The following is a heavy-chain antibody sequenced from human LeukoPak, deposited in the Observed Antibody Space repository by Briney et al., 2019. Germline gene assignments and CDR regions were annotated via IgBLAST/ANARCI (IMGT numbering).Heavy chain of an antibody. D-gene: IGHD3-3*02. J-gene: IGHJ3*02. CDR2: IYSGGST. CDR1: GFTVSSNY. Sequence: GGSLRLCRAASGFTVSSNYMSWVRQAPGKGLEWVSVIYSGGSTYYADSVKGRFTISRDNSKNTLYLQMNSLRAEDTAVYYCARDLARADDAFDIWGQGTMVTVSS. V-gene: IGHV3-53*05. CDR3: ARDLARADDAFDI.